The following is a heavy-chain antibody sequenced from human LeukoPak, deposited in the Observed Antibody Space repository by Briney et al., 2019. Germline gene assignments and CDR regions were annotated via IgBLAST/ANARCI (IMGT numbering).Heavy chain of an antibody. CDR2: ISSSGSTT. Sequence: PGGSLRLSCAASGFTFSSYEMNWVRQAPGKGLEWVSYISSSGSTTYYADSVKGRFTISRDNAKNSLYLQMNSLRAEDTAVYYCARESQYGMDVWGKGTTVTVSS. CDR3: ARESQYGMDV. CDR1: GFTFSSYE. J-gene: IGHJ6*04. V-gene: IGHV3-48*03.